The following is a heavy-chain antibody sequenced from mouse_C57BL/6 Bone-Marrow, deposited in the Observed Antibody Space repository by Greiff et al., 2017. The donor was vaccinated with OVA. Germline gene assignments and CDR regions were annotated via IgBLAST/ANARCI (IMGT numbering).Heavy chain of an antibody. CDR1: GYTFTDYY. J-gene: IGHJ2*01. Sequence: EVQLQESGPVLVKPGASVKMSCKASGYTFTDYYMNWVKQSHGKSLEWIGVINPYNGGTSYNQKFKGKATLTVDKSSSTAYMELNSLTSEDSAVYYCARRDPYPYYFDYWGQGTTLTVSS. D-gene: IGHD6-5*01. CDR3: ARRDPYPYYFDY. CDR2: INPYNGGT. V-gene: IGHV1-19*01.